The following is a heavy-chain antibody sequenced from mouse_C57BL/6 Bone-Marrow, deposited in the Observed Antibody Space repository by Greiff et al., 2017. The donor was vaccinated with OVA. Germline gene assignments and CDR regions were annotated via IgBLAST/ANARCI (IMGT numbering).Heavy chain of an antibody. CDR1: GYTFTSYW. J-gene: IGHJ3*01. CDR2: IDPSDSYT. CDR3: ARRDGYYPWFAY. V-gene: IGHV1-69*01. Sequence: VQLQQSGAELVMPGASVKLSCKASGYTFTSYWMHWVKQRPGQGLEWIGEIDPSDSYTNYNQKFKGKSTLTVDKSSSTAYMQLSSLTSEDSAVYYCARRDGYYPWFAYWGQGTLVTVSA. D-gene: IGHD2-3*01.